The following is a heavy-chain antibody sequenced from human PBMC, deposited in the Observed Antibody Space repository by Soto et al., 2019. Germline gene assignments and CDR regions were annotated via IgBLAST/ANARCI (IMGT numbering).Heavy chain of an antibody. D-gene: IGHD3-10*01. CDR2: IYYSGST. J-gene: IGHJ4*02. CDR1: GGSISSYY. CDR3: ASMVRGVDY. V-gene: IGHV4-59*01. Sequence: SETLSLTCTVSGGSISSYYWSWIRQPPGKGLEWIGYIYYSGSTNYNPSLKSRVTISVDTSKNQFSLKLSSVTAADTAVYYCASMVRGVDYWGQGTLVTVSS.